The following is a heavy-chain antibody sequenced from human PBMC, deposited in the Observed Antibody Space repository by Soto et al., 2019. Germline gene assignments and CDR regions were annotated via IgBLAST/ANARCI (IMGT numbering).Heavy chain of an antibody. J-gene: IGHJ4*02. Sequence: SETLSLTCDVSDGSITNDNWWSWVRQPPGEGLEWIGEIHHFGRTTYNPSLKSRVSMSVDTSKNQFFLKLNSVTAADTAVYYCTKNSAYALDYWGQGTLVTVSS. CDR2: IHHFGRT. CDR3: TKNSAYALDY. D-gene: IGHD5-12*01. CDR1: DGSITNDNW. V-gene: IGHV4-4*02.